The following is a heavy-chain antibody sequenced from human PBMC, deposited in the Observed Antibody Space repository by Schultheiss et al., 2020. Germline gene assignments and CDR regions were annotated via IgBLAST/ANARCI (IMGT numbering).Heavy chain of an antibody. Sequence: SLRLSCAASGFSVNRNYMRWVRQAPGKGLEWVAVIWYDGSNKYYADSVKGRFTISRDNSKNTLYLQMNNLRADDTAVYYCARGRGSSTSCPFDYWGQGTLVTVSS. CDR3: ARGRGSSTSCPFDY. CDR2: IWYDGSNK. V-gene: IGHV3-33*07. D-gene: IGHD2-2*01. J-gene: IGHJ4*02. CDR1: GFSVNRNY.